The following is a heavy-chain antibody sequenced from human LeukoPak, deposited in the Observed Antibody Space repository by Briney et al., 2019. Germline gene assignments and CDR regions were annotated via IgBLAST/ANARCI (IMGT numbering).Heavy chain of an antibody. CDR3: ARDPTSTYQFDS. D-gene: IGHD5/OR15-5a*01. V-gene: IGHV3-48*02. Sequence: PGGSLRLSCAASGFTFNPYTMNWVRQAPGKGREWVAYISSSSRTKYYADSVTGPFTISRDNAKNSLYLQMNSLRDEDTAVYYCARDPTSTYQFDSWGHGTLVTVSS. J-gene: IGHJ5*01. CDR1: GFTFNPYT. CDR2: ISSSSRTK.